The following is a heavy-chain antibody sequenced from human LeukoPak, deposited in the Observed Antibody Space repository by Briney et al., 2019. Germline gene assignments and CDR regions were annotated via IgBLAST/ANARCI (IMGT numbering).Heavy chain of an antibody. V-gene: IGHV1-18*01. Sequence: ASVKVSCKASGYTFTSYGISWVRQAPGQGLEWMGWISAYNGNTNYAQKLQGRVTMTTDTSTSTAYMELRSLRSDDTAVYYCARSHFFVYSNYYYYYMDVWGKGTTVTVSS. D-gene: IGHD4-11*01. CDR3: ARSHFFVYSNYYYYYMDV. CDR2: ISAYNGNT. J-gene: IGHJ6*03. CDR1: GYTFTSYG.